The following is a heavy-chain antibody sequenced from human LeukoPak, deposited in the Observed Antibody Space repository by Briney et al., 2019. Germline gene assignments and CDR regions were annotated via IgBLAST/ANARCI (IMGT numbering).Heavy chain of an antibody. J-gene: IGHJ5*02. Sequence: SETLSLTCNVSGGSFHGYYWSWIRQTPEKGLEWIGEINDSGITNFNPSLKSRITISVDTSKKQFSLILRSVTAADTALFYCARVYSFGSEALPRRNWFDPWGQGPRVIVSS. CDR3: ARVYSFGSEALPRRNWFDP. V-gene: IGHV4-34*01. CDR2: INDSGIT. CDR1: GGSFHGYY. D-gene: IGHD3-16*01.